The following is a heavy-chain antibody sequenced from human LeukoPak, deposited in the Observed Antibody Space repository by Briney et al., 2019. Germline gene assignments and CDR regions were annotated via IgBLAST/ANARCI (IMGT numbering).Heavy chain of an antibody. Sequence: ASVKVSCKASGGTFSSYAISWVRQAPGQGLEWMGGIIPIFGTANYAQKFQGRVTITADESTSTAYMELSSLRSEDTAVYYCAREPLDDWNDDALDIWGQGTMVTVSS. D-gene: IGHD1-1*01. CDR2: IIPIFGTA. CDR3: AREPLDDWNDDALDI. J-gene: IGHJ3*02. V-gene: IGHV1-69*13. CDR1: GGTFSSYA.